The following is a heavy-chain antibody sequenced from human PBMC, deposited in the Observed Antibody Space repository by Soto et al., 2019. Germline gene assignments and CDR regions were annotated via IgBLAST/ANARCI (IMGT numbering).Heavy chain of an antibody. CDR2: ISAYNGNT. D-gene: IGHD5-12*01. CDR1: GYTFTSYG. CDR3: ATEVSRYSGYDYPFDY. J-gene: IGHJ4*02. Sequence: ASVKVSCKASGYTFTSYGISWVRQAPGQGLEWMGWISAYNGNTNYAQKLQGRVTMTTDTSTSTAYMELRSLRSEDTAVYYCATEVSRYSGYDYPFDYWGQGTLVTVSS. V-gene: IGHV1-18*01.